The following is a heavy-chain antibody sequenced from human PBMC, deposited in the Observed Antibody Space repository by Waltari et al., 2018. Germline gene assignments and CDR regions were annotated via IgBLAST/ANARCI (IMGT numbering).Heavy chain of an antibody. CDR3: VGQSINVVFDS. D-gene: IGHD2-21*01. J-gene: IGHJ4*02. Sequence: QVQLQESGPGLVKPSGTLSLTCAVSGASIRSGDWWSWVRQPPGKGLEWLGEIYRDGSTLYSPSLRGRVTISGDQTNNLFSLKVTSMTAADTAVYYCVGQSINVVFDSWGPGTLVTVSS. V-gene: IGHV4-4*02. CDR1: GASIRSGDW. CDR2: IYRDGST.